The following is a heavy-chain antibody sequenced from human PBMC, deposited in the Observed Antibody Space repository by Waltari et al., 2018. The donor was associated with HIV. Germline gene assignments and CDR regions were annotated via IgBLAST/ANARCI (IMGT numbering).Heavy chain of an antibody. Sequence: QVQLQQSGPRLMKPSETLSLTCIVSGGSINSYYWNWTRQPAGKALEWIGRIYTSGSTKYNPSLKSRVSMSIATSKNQFSLNLTSVTAADTAVYYCARGTYYFDTSSGYPPLDLWGRGTLVTVSS. J-gene: IGHJ2*01. V-gene: IGHV4-4*07. D-gene: IGHD3-22*01. CDR3: ARGTYYFDTSSGYPPLDL. CDR2: IYTSGST. CDR1: GGSINSYY.